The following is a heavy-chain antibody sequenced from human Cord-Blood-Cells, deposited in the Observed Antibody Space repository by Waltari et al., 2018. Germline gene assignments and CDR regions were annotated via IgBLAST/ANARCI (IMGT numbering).Heavy chain of an antibody. CDR2: INHSGST. D-gene: IGHD3-10*01. V-gene: IGHV4-34*01. J-gene: IGHJ4*02. CDR1: GGSFSGYY. CDR3: ARGPITMVRGVIPYY. Sequence: QVQLQQWGAGLLKPSETLSLTCAVYGGSFSGYYCSWFRQPPGKGLEWIGEINHSGSTNYNPSLKSRVTISVDTSKNQFSLKLSSVTAADTAVYYCARGPITMVRGVIPYYWGQGTLVTVSS.